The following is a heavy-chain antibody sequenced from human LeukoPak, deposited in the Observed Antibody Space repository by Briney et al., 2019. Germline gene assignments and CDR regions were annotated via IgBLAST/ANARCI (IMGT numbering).Heavy chain of an antibody. CDR3: ASNPPNTGDFYY. V-gene: IGHV1-8*01. CDR2: MSPNSGDT. J-gene: IGHJ4*02. D-gene: IGHD1-1*01. CDR1: GYTFTNLD. Sequence: GASVKVSCKTSGYTFTNLDINWLRQAPGQGLEWMGWMSPNSGDTGYAQKFQGRVSMTRDTSISTAYMELSSLRSEDTAVYYCASNPPNTGDFYYWGLGSQVTVSS.